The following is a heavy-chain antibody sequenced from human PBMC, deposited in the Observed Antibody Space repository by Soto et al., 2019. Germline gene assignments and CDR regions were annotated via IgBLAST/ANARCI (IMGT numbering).Heavy chain of an antibody. J-gene: IGHJ3*02. D-gene: IGHD3-9*01. CDR3: ARDADILTGSDAFDI. CDR2: IGSSSSYT. V-gene: IGHV3-11*05. Sequence: QVQLVDSGGGLVKPGGSLRLSCAASGFTFSDYYMSWIRKAPGKGLEWVSYIGSSSSYTNYADSVKGRFTISRDNAKNSLYLQMNSLRAEDTAVYYCARDADILTGSDAFDIWGQGTMVTVSS. CDR1: GFTFSDYY.